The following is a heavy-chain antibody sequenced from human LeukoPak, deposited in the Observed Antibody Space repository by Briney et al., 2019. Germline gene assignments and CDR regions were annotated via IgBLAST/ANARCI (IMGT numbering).Heavy chain of an antibody. Sequence: SETLSLTCAVYGGSFSGYYWSWIRQPPGKGLEWIGEINHSGSTNYNPSLKSRVTISVDTSKNQFSLKLSSVTAADTAVYYCARASWSGYFPNGYYYGMDVWGQGTRSPSP. CDR3: ARASWSGYFPNGYYYGMDV. CDR1: GGSFSGYY. J-gene: IGHJ6*02. V-gene: IGHV4-34*01. D-gene: IGHD3-3*01. CDR2: INHSGST.